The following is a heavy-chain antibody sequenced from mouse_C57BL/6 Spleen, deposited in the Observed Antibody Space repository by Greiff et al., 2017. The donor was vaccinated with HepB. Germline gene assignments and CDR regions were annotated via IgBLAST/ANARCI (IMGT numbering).Heavy chain of an antibody. CDR2: INPNNGGT. D-gene: IGHD2-2*01. CDR3: SSQSVYYGYDLSFAY. V-gene: IGHV1-18*01. J-gene: IGHJ3*01. CDR1: GYTFTDYN. Sequence: EVQLQQSGPELVKPGASVKIPCKASGYTFTDYNMDWVKQSHGKSLEWIGDINPNNGGTIYNQKFKVKATLTVDKFSSTAYMDLSSLTSEDTAVYYCSSQSVYYGYDLSFAYWGQGTRVTVSA.